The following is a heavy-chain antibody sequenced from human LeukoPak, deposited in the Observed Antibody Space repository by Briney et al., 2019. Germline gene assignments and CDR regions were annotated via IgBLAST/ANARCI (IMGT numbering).Heavy chain of an antibody. Sequence: GGSLRLSCAASGFTFSSYEMNWVRLAPGKGLEWLSYISSSGSTIYYPDSVRGRFTMSRENAKNSLYLQMNSLRAEDTAVYYCARTFGARHFDYWGQGTLVTVSS. CDR1: GFTFSSYE. CDR2: ISSSGSTI. D-gene: IGHD3-3*01. CDR3: ARTFGARHFDY. V-gene: IGHV3-48*03. J-gene: IGHJ4*02.